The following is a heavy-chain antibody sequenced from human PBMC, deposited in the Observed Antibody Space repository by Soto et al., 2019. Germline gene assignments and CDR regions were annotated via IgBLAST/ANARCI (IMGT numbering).Heavy chain of an antibody. D-gene: IGHD3-16*01. J-gene: IGHJ3*02. CDR2: IYISGGT. CDR3: ARDYRDDYAFDI. Sequence: SDAPSVMPTLSGDSVSRYYWSRIRQPAGKGLEWIGRIYISGGTNYNPSLKSRVTMSVDTSKNQFSLKLSSVTAADTAVYYCARDYRDDYAFDIWGHGTTFTV. V-gene: IGHV4-4*07. CDR1: GDSVSRYY.